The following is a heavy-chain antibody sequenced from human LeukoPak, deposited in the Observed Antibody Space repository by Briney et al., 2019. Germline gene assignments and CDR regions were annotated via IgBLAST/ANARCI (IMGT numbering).Heavy chain of an antibody. CDR2: FDPEDGET. D-gene: IGHD3-10*01. CDR3: ATFPSSITMVRGVEYFQH. CDR1: GYTLTELS. Sequence: ASVKVSCKVSGYTLTELSMHWVRQAPGKGLEWMGGFDPEDGETIYAQKFQGRVTMTEETSTDTAYMELSSLRSEDTAVYYCATFPSSITMVRGVEYFQHWGQGTLVTVSS. V-gene: IGHV1-24*01. J-gene: IGHJ1*01.